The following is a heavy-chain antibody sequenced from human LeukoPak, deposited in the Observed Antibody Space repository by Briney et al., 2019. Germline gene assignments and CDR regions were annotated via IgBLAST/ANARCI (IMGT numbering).Heavy chain of an antibody. D-gene: IGHD6-25*01. CDR1: GFTFSSYA. V-gene: IGHV3-23*01. J-gene: IGHJ4*02. CDR3: AKGPYSSVSSFDY. CDR2: ISASGGST. Sequence: GGSLRLSCAGSGFTFSSYAMGWVRQAPGKGLEWVSTISASGGSTYYADSVKGRFTISRDNSKNTLYLQMNSLRAEDTAVYYCAKGPYSSVSSFDYWGQGTLATVSS.